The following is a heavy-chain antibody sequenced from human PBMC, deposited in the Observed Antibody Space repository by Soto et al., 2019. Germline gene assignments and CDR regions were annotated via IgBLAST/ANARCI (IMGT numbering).Heavy chain of an antibody. D-gene: IGHD5-12*01. J-gene: IGHJ6*02. CDR3: ARIRDGYNYLYYYYGMDV. CDR1: GYSFTGYG. V-gene: IGHV5-51*01. CDR2: IYPGDSDT. Sequence: ECLKSSFKGSGYSFTGYGSGWVRQMPGKGLEWMGIIYPGDSDTRYSPSFQGQVTISADKSISTAYLQWSSLKASDTAMYYCARIRDGYNYLYYYYGMDVWGQGTTVTVSS.